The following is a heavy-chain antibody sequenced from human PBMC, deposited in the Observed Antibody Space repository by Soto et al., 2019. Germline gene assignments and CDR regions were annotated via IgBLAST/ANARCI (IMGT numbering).Heavy chain of an antibody. CDR2: IYHSGST. V-gene: IGHV4-38-2*02. CDR3: ARDVDTAMMSWFDP. Sequence: LSLTCAVSCYSISSGYYWGWIRQPPGKGLEWIGSIYHSGSTYYNPSLKSRVTISVDTSKNQFSLKLSSVTAADTAVYYCARDVDTAMMSWFDPWGQGTLVTVSS. J-gene: IGHJ5*02. D-gene: IGHD5-18*01. CDR1: CYSISSGYY.